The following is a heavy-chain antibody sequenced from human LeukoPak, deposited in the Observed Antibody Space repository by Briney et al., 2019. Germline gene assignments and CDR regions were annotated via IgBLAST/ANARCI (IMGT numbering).Heavy chain of an antibody. V-gene: IGHV3-15*01. D-gene: IGHD2-15*01. CDR3: TTGAVVVTS. CDR2: IKSKTDGGTT. J-gene: IGHJ4*02. CDR1: GFTFSNAW. Sequence: PGGSLRLSCAASGFTFSNAWMSWVRQAPGKGLEWDGRIKSKTDGGTTDYAAPVKGRFTISRDDSKNTLYLQMNSLKTEDTAVYYCTTGAVVVTSGGQGTLVTVSS.